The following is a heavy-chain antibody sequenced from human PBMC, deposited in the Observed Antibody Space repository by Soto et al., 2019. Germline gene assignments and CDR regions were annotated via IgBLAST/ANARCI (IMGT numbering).Heavy chain of an antibody. V-gene: IGHV3-74*03. CDR3: ARAEVDY. CDR2: MTSDGRTT. J-gene: IGHJ4*02. CDR1: GFTFGNYW. Sequence: GGAVRLSCAASGFTFGNYWMHWVRQAPGKGPEWVSRMTSDGRTTQYADSVKGRFTVSRDNAKSTLYLQMNSLRAEDTAVYYCARAEVDYWGPGTLVPVSP.